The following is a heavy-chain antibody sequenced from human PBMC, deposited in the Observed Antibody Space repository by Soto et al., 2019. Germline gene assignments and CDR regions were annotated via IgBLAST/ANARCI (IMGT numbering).Heavy chain of an antibody. CDR3: ARRAPWGRAFDI. CDR1: GASVSSGSYY. D-gene: IGHD3-16*01. CDR2: IYYSGST. Sequence: QVQLQESGPGRVKPSETLSLTCTVSGASVSSGSYYWSWIRQPPGKGLECIGYIYYSGSTNYNPSPKSRANTSVDTSKNHFSLNLSPVTAADTAVYYCARRAPWGRAFDIWGQGTMVPGSS. J-gene: IGHJ3*02. V-gene: IGHV4-61*03.